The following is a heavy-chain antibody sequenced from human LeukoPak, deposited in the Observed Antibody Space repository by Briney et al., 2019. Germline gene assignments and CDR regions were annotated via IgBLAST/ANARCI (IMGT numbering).Heavy chain of an antibody. CDR2: ISYDGSNQ. D-gene: IGHD3-16*01. J-gene: IGHJ4*02. CDR3: AKDRNFGFLDY. V-gene: IGHV3-30*18. Sequence: GRSLRLSCAVSGFTFSSYGMHWVRQAPGKGLEWVAVISYDGSNQYYADSVKGRFTISRDNSKSTLYLQMNSLRAEDTAVYYCAKDRNFGFLDYWGQGTLVIVSS. CDR1: GFTFSSYG.